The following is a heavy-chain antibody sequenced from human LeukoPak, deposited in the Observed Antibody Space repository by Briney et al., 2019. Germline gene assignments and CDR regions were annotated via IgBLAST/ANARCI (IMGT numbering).Heavy chain of an antibody. Sequence: GSLRLSCAASGFTFSSYAVSWIRQPPGKGLEWIGEINHSGSTNYNPSLKSRVTISVDTSKNQFSLKLSSVTAADTAVYYCARAQVWWLRWVAFDYWGQGTLVTVSS. CDR1: GFTFSSYA. V-gene: IGHV4-34*01. J-gene: IGHJ4*02. D-gene: IGHD5-12*01. CDR3: ARAQVWWLRWVAFDY. CDR2: INHSGST.